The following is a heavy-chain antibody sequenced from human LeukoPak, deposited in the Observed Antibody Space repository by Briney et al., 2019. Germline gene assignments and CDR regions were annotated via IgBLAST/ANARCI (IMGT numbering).Heavy chain of an antibody. CDR2: IRSHNGET. CDR1: GYTFANYG. D-gene: IGHD3-10*01. J-gene: IGHJ3*02. V-gene: IGHV1-18*01. Sequence: GASVTVSCKASGYTFANYGITWARQAPGQGLEWMGWIRSHNGETNYAQKLQGRVTMTTDTSTTTAYMELSSLRSEDTAVYYCARRRGWGSGSYAFDIWGQGTMVTVSS. CDR3: ARRRGWGSGSYAFDI.